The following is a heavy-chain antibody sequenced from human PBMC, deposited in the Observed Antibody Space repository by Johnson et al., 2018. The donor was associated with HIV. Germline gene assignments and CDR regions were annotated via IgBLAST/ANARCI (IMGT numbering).Heavy chain of an antibody. CDR3: ARDPEGYSGYDFGDAFDI. Sequence: QVQLVESGGGVVQPGRSLRLSCAASAFTFSSYAMHWVRQAPGKGLEWVAVISYDASNKYYADSVKGRFTISRDNSKNTLYLQMNSLRTEDTAVYYCARDPEGYSGYDFGDAFDIWGQGTMVTVSS. D-gene: IGHD5-12*01. CDR2: ISYDASNK. V-gene: IGHV3-30*04. CDR1: AFTFSSYA. J-gene: IGHJ3*02.